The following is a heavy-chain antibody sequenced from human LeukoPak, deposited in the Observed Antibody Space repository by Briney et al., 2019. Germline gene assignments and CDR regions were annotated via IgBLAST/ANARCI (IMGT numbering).Heavy chain of an antibody. CDR2: IDHRGDT. J-gene: IGHJ4*03. Sequence: SETLSLTCAVYGGSFSRYYWSWIRHSPGKGLEWIAEIDHRGDTNYNPSVKSRVTISVDTSKNQFSLKVRSLSAADTALYYCARGATISETGYFDFWGQGTLVTVSS. D-gene: IGHD5-24*01. V-gene: IGHV4-34*01. CDR1: GGSFSRYY. CDR3: ARGATISETGYFDF.